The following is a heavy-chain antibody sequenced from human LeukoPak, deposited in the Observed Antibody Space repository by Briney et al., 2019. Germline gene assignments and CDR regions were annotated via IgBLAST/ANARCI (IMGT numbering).Heavy chain of an antibody. CDR1: GYTFTSYA. D-gene: IGHD3-16*01. CDR3: ARSKGEVMITFGGVITDDY. V-gene: IGHV7-4-1*02. CDR2: INTNTGNP. Sequence: ASVKVSCKASGYTFTSYAMNWVRQAPGQGLEWMGWINTNTGNPTYAQGFTGRFVFSLDTSVSTAYLQISSLKAEDTAVYYCARSKGEVMITFGGVITDDYWGQGTLVTVSS. J-gene: IGHJ4*02.